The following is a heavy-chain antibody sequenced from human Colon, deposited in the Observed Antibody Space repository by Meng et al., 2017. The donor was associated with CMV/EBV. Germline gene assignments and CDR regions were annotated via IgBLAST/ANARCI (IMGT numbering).Heavy chain of an antibody. Sequence: TVSGGSLRSGRFSWCWIRQPPGKGLAWLGTAYYGVSTYYNPSLKSRVTISLDTSKNQFSLKLDSVTAADTAVYYCVRRVSGSSFRDYWGQGTLVTVSS. CDR1: GGSLRSGRFS. J-gene: IGHJ4*02. CDR3: VRRVSGSSFRDY. V-gene: IGHV4-39*01. D-gene: IGHD3-10*01. CDR2: AYYGVST.